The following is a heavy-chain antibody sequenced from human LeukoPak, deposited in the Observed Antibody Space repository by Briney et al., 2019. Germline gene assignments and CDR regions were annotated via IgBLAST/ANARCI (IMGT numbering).Heavy chain of an antibody. CDR1: GYIFTSDP. V-gene: IGHV1-3*04. CDR3: ARANYGYDY. CDR2: INTDDGDT. D-gene: IGHD4-17*01. J-gene: IGHJ4*02. Sequence: ASVKVSCKASGYIFTSDPIHWLRQAPGQGLEWMGWINTDDGDTSYSQKYRDRISITRDTSASTVYVELSSLESEDTSVFYCARANYGYDYWGQGSLVTVSA.